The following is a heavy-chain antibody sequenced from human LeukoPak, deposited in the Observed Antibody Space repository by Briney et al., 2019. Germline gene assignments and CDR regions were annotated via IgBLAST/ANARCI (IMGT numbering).Heavy chain of an antibody. V-gene: IGHV3-73*01. CDR3: TGNYYGSGSYADFDY. D-gene: IGHD3-10*01. J-gene: IGHJ4*02. CDR2: IRSTANGYAT. CDR1: GFTFSGSA. Sequence: GGSLRLSRAASGFTFSGSALHWVRQASGKGLEWVGRIRSTANGYATAYAASVKGRFTISRDDSKNTAYLQMDSLKTEDTAVYYCTGNYYGSGSYADFDYWGQGTLVTVSS.